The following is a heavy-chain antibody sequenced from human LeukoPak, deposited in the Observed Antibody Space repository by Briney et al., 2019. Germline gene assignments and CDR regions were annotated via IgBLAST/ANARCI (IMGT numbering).Heavy chain of an antibody. CDR2: IYHSGSS. J-gene: IGHJ6*03. CDR3: VIAKNPCYYYSYMDF. V-gene: IGHV4-38-2*01. Sequence: SETLSLTCAVSGFSISSVHYWVWIRQPPGKGLEYIGNIYHSGSSHYNPSLKSRVTISVDASNNQFSLKLSSVTAADTAVYYCVIAKNPCYYYSYMDFWGRGTTVTVSS. D-gene: IGHD2/OR15-2a*01. CDR1: GFSISSVHY.